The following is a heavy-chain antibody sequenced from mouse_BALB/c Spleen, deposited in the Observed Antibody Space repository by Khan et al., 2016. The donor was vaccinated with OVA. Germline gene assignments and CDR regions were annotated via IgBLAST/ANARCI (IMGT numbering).Heavy chain of an antibody. V-gene: IGHV2-6-5*01. CDR1: GFSLTDYA. Sequence: QVQLKESGPGLVAPSQSLSITCTVSGFSLTDYAVSWIRQPPGKGLEWLGVIWAGGSKYYNLALKSSLSISKDNSKSQVFLKMNSLQTDDTAMYYCAKDPPYYAMDYWGQGTSVTVSS. J-gene: IGHJ4*01. CDR2: IWAGGSK. CDR3: AKDPPYYAMDY.